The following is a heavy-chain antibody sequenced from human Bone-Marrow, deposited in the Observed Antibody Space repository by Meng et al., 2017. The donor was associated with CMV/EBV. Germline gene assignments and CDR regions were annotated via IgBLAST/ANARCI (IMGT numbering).Heavy chain of an antibody. D-gene: IGHD6-19*01. Sequence: VQLQQWGAGLLQPSETLSLTCAVYGGSFSGYYWSWIRQPPGKGLEWIGEINHSGSTNYNPSLKSRVTISVDTSKNQFSLKLSSVTAADTAVYYCARASGYSSGWYLWWGQGTLVTVSS. CDR3: ARASGYSSGWYLW. CDR1: GGSFSGYY. V-gene: IGHV4-34*01. CDR2: INHSGST. J-gene: IGHJ4*02.